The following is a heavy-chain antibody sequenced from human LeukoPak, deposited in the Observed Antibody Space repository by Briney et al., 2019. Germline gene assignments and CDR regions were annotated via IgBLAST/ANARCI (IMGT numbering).Heavy chain of an antibody. J-gene: IGHJ4*02. V-gene: IGHV4-39*01. CDR2: IYYSGST. D-gene: IGHD2-15*01. CDR1: GGSISSSSYY. CDR3: ATFGLLDFDY. Sequence: SETLSLTCTVSGGSISSSSYYWGWIRQPPGKGLEWIGSIYYSGSTYYNPSLKSRVTISLDTSKNQFSLKLSSVTAADTAVYYCATFGLLDFDYWGQGTLVTVSS.